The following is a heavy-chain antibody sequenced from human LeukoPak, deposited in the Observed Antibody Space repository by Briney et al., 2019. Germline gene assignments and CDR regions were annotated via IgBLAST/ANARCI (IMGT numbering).Heavy chain of an antibody. J-gene: IGHJ4*02. CDR1: GGSISSSRYY. CDR2: VYYSGST. CDR3: ARHGYYDSGSYYYFDY. V-gene: IGHV4-39*01. Sequence: PSETLSLTCTVSGGSISSSRYYWGWIRQPPGKGLEWLGRVYYSGSTYYNPSLKSRLTISVDTSKNQSSLKLSSVTAADTAVYYCARHGYYDSGSYYYFDYWSQGALVTVSS. D-gene: IGHD3-10*01.